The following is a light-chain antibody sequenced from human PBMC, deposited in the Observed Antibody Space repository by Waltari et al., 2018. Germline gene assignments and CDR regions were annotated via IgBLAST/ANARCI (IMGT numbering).Light chain of an antibody. CDR3: SSYTSSSTLV. V-gene: IGLV2-14*01. J-gene: IGLJ3*02. CDR1: SSDVGGYNS. Sequence: QSALTQPASVSGSPGQSITISCTGTSSDVGGYNSVSWYQQHPGKAPKLMIYEVSNRPSGVSNRCSCSKAGNTASLTISGLQSEDESDYSCSSYTSSSTLVFGGGTKLTVL. CDR2: EVS.